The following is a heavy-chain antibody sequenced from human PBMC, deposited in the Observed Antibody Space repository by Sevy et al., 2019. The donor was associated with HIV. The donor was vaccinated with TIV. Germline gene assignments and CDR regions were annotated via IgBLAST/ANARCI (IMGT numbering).Heavy chain of an antibody. J-gene: IGHJ4*02. D-gene: IGHD2-21*02. CDR3: AKFGGDFPHFDF. V-gene: IGHV3-23*01. Sequence: GGSLRLSCAASGFTFNTYSMAWVRQAPGKGLEWVSAISDTGTSTYYTHSVEGRFTISRDNSKSTVYLHMNSLRAEDTGLYYCAKFGGDFPHFDFLGQGTLVTVSS. CDR2: ISDTGTST. CDR1: GFTFNTYS.